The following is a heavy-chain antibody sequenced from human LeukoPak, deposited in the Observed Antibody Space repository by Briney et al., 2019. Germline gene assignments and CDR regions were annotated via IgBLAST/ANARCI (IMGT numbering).Heavy chain of an antibody. Sequence: PGTSLRLSCAASGFTFRSHGMHWVRQAPDKGLEWVAFIWYDGSNKYYTDSVKGRFTISRDNSKNTLYLQMNSLRAEDTAVYYCAGDRATSYFDYWGQGALVTISS. V-gene: IGHV3-33*01. CDR1: GFTFRSHG. CDR2: IWYDGSNK. CDR3: AGDRATSYFDY. D-gene: IGHD1-26*01. J-gene: IGHJ4*02.